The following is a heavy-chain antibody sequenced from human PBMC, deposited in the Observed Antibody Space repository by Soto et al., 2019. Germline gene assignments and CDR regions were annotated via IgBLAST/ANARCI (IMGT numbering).Heavy chain of an antibody. CDR1: GGSFSGYY. D-gene: IGHD2-21*01. V-gene: IGHV4-34*01. CDR2: INHSGST. CDR3: ARHRPQSDGSKKGFDY. Sequence: SETLSLTCAVYGGSFSGYYWSWIRQPPGKGLEWIGEINHSGSTNYNPSLKSRVTISLDTSKNQFSLRLTSVTDADTAVYYCARHRPQSDGSKKGFDYWGRGTLVTVSS. J-gene: IGHJ4*02.